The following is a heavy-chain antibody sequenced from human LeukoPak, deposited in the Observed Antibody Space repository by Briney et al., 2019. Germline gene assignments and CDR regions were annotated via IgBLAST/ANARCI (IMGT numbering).Heavy chain of an antibody. CDR1: GGSFSGYY. CDR2: INHSGST. Sequence: SETLSFTCAAYGGSFSGYYWSWIRQPPGNGLEWIGEINHSGSTNYNPSPKSRVTISVDTSKNQFSLKLSSVTAADTAVYYCARAPYSSSWFDFDYYYGMDVWGQGTTVTVSS. J-gene: IGHJ6*02. V-gene: IGHV4-34*01. D-gene: IGHD6-13*01. CDR3: ARAPYSSSWFDFDYYYGMDV.